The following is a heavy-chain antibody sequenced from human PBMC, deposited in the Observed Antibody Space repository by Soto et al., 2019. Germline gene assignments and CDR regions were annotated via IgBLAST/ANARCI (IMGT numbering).Heavy chain of an antibody. CDR1: AGTFSSYA. CDR3: ARVGESGITDYYYYYGMDV. J-gene: IGHJ6*02. CDR2: IIPIFGTA. D-gene: IGHD3-16*01. Sequence: GASVKVSCKASAGTFSSYAISCVRQATGQGLEWMGGIIPIFGTANYAQKFQGRVTITADESTSTAYMELSSLRSEDTAVYYCARVGESGITDYYYYYGMDVWGQGTTVTVSS. V-gene: IGHV1-69*13.